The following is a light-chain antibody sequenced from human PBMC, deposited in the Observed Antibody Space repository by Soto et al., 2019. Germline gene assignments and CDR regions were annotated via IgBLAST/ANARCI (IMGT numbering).Light chain of an antibody. J-gene: IGKJ1*01. CDR1: QSVSRW. Sequence: DIRITQSPATLSASVGDSVTITCRASQSVSRWLAWYQQKPGKAPKLLIYKASTLESGVPSRFSGSGSGTEFTLAISSLQPDDSATYYCQQYNDNWTFGQGTKVDIK. V-gene: IGKV1-5*03. CDR3: QQYNDNWT. CDR2: KAS.